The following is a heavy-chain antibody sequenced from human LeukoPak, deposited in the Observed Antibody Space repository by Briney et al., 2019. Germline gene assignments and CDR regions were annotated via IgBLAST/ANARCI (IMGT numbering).Heavy chain of an antibody. J-gene: IGHJ4*02. D-gene: IGHD6-19*01. Sequence: ASVKVSCKASGGTFSSYAISWVRQAPGQGLEWMGGIIPIFGTANYAQKFQGRVTITADKSTSTAYMELSRLRSEDTAVYYCRAVAGTGTIFDYWGQGTLVTVSS. CDR1: GGTFSSYA. V-gene: IGHV1-69*06. CDR3: RAVAGTGTIFDY. CDR2: IIPIFGTA.